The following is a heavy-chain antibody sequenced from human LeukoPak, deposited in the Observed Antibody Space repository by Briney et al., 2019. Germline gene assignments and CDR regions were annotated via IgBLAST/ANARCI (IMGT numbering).Heavy chain of an antibody. J-gene: IGHJ5*02. CDR3: ARDIGRGAAAAAYNWFDP. CDR2: IYTSGST. D-gene: IGHD6-13*01. Sequence: PSETLSLTCTVSGYSISSSSYYWGWIRQPPGKGLEWIGRIYTSGSTNYNPSLKSRVTMSVDTSKNQFSLKLSSVTAADTAVYYCARDIGRGAAAAAYNWFDPWGQGTLVTVSS. V-gene: IGHV4-39*07. CDR1: GYSISSSSYY.